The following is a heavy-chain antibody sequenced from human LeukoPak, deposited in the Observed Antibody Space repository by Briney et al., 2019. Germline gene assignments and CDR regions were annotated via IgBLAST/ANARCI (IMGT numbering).Heavy chain of an antibody. CDR2: ISNDGSNK. J-gene: IGHJ3*02. CDR1: GFTFSSYG. V-gene: IGHV3-30*18. D-gene: IGHD3-22*01. CDR3: AKGVNYYDSSGYSLDAFDI. Sequence: GGSLRLSCAASGFTFSSYGMHWVRQAPGKGLEWVSAISNDGSNKYYADSVKGRFTISRDNSKNTLYLQMNSLRAEDTAVYYCAKGVNYYDSSGYSLDAFDIWGQGTMVTVSS.